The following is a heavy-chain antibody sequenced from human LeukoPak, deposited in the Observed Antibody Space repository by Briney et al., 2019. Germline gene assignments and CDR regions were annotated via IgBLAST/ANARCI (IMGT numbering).Heavy chain of an antibody. CDR3: ARDFIDYDYVWGSYRENWFDP. CDR1: GYTFTGYY. V-gene: IGHV1-2*06. Sequence: ASVKVSCKASGYTFTGYYMHWVRQATGQGLEWMGRINPNSGGTNYVQKFQGRVTMTRDTSISTAYMELSRLRSDDTAVYYCARDFIDYDYVWGSYRENWFDPWGQGTLVTVSS. J-gene: IGHJ5*02. D-gene: IGHD3-16*02. CDR2: INPNSGGT.